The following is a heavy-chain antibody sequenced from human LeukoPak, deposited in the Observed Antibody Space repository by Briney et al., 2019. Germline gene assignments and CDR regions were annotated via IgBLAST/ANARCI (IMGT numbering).Heavy chain of an antibody. J-gene: IGHJ4*02. D-gene: IGHD2-15*01. Sequence: ASVKVSCKASGYTFTGYYMHWVRQAPGQGVEWMGWINPNSGGTNVAQTFQGRATMTRHTSISTAYLELSRLRSDDTAVYYCAREGLAATLYYFDYWGQGTLVTVSS. CDR2: INPNSGGT. V-gene: IGHV1-2*02. CDR3: AREGLAATLYYFDY. CDR1: GYTFTGYY.